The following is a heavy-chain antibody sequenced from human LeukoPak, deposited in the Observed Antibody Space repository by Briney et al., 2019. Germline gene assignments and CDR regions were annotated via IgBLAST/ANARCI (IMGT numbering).Heavy chain of an antibody. D-gene: IGHD2-2*01. CDR2: MNPNSGNT. V-gene: IGHV1-8*01. J-gene: IGHJ6*02. CDR3: ARVSLVPAAIWAYYYGMDV. CDR1: GYTFTSYD. Sequence: ASVKVSCKASGYTFTSYDINWVRQATGQGLEWMGWMNPNSGNTGYAQKFQGRVTMTRNTSISTAYMELSSLRSEDTAVYYCARVSLVPAAIWAYYYGMDVWGQGTTVTLSS.